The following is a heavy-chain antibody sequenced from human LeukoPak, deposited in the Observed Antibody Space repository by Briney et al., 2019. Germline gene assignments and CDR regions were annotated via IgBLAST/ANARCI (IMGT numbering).Heavy chain of an antibody. Sequence: GGSLRLSCAASGFTFSSYSMNWVRQAPGKGLEWVSSISSSSSYIYYADSVKGRFTISRDNAKNSLYLQMNSLRAEDTALYYCARVGITMIRGVITVDYWGQGTLVTVSS. V-gene: IGHV3-21*01. CDR3: ARVGITMIRGVITVDY. J-gene: IGHJ4*02. D-gene: IGHD3-10*01. CDR2: ISSSSSYI. CDR1: GFTFSSYS.